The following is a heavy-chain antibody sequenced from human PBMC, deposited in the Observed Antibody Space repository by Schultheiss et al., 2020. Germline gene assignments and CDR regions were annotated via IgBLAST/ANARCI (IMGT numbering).Heavy chain of an antibody. CDR2: IYYSGST. J-gene: IGHJ3*02. CDR3: ARRYSSGWSDAFDI. Sequence: SQTLSLTCTVSGGSISSYYWSWIRQPPGKGLEWIGYIYYSGSTNYNPSLKSRVTISVDTSKNQFSLKLSSVTAADTAVYYCARRYSSGWSDAFDIWGQGTMVTVSS. D-gene: IGHD6-19*01. CDR1: GGSISSYY. V-gene: IGHV4-59*01.